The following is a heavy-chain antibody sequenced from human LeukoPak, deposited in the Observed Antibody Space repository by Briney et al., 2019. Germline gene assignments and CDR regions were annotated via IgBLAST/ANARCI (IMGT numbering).Heavy chain of an antibody. CDR2: ISSSSSTI. Sequence: PGGSLRLSCAASGFTFSTDRMNWVRQAPGKGLGWVSYISSSSSTIYYADSVKGRFTISRDNAKNSLYLQMNSLRDEDTAVYYCARESNSLDYWGQGTLVTVSS. D-gene: IGHD4-11*01. CDR1: GFTFSTDR. V-gene: IGHV3-48*02. J-gene: IGHJ4*02. CDR3: ARESNSLDY.